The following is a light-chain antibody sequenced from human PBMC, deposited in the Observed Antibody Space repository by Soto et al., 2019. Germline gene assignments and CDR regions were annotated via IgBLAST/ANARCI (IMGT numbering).Light chain of an antibody. J-gene: IGLJ3*02. CDR1: SSDVGSYNL. CDR2: EVS. V-gene: IGLV2-23*02. Sequence: QSALTQPASVSGSPGQSITISCTGTSSDVGSYNLFSWYQQHPGKATKLMIYEVSKRPSGVSNRFSGSKSGNTASLTSSGLQAEDAADYYCCSDAGSSTWVFGGGTKLTVL. CDR3: CSDAGSSTWV.